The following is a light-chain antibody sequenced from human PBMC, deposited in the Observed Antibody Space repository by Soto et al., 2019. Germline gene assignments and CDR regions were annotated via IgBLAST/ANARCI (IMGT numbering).Light chain of an antibody. CDR2: AVN. Sequence: QSALTQPRSVSGSPGQSVTISGTGTSSDVGDYNCVAWYQQHPGKAHKLLIDAVNMRPSGVPDRFSGSKSGNTASLTISGLQAEDEADYSCCSYAGSYTWVFGGGTQLTVL. V-gene: IGLV2-11*01. CDR1: SSDVGDYNC. CDR3: CSYAGSYTWV. J-gene: IGLJ3*02.